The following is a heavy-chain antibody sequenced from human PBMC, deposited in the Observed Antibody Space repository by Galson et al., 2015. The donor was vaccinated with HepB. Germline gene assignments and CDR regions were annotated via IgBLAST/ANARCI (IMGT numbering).Heavy chain of an antibody. D-gene: IGHD3-16*02. CDR2: INHSGST. Sequence: SETLSLTCAVYGGSFSGYYWSWIRQPPGRGLEWIGEINHSGSTNYNPSLKSRVTISVDTSKNQFSLKLSSATAADTAVYYCARGERPSPYDYVWGSYRYTLPNWFDPWGQGTLVTVSS. J-gene: IGHJ5*02. CDR3: ARGERPSPYDYVWGSYRYTLPNWFDP. CDR1: GGSFSGYY. V-gene: IGHV4-34*01.